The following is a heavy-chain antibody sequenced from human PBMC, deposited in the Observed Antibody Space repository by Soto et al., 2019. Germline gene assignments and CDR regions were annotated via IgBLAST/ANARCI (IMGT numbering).Heavy chain of an antibody. D-gene: IGHD2-15*01. CDR3: ATLGWYCSGGSCYSRWFDP. J-gene: IGHJ5*02. CDR2: MNPNSGNT. CDR1: GYTFTSYD. Sequence: QVQLVQSGAEVKKPGASVKVSCKASGYTFTSYDINWVRQATGQGLEWMGWMNPNSGNTGYAQKFQGRVTMTRNTSISTAYMELSSLRSEDTAVYYCATLGWYCSGGSCYSRWFDPWGQGTLVTVSS. V-gene: IGHV1-8*01.